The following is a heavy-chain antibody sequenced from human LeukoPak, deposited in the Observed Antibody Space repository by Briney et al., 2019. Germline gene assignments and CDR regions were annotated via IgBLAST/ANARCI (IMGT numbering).Heavy chain of an antibody. CDR1: GFTFSSYA. D-gene: IGHD3-16*02. V-gene: IGHV3-23*01. J-gene: IGHJ5*02. CDR3: AKDERKDYDYVWGSYRPTYNWFDP. Sequence: GGSLRLSCAASGFTFSSYAMSWARQAPGKGLEWVSAISGSGGSTYYADSVKGRFTISRDNSKNTLYLQMNSLRAEDTAVYYCAKDERKDYDYVWGSYRPTYNWFDPWGQGTLVTVSS. CDR2: ISGSGGST.